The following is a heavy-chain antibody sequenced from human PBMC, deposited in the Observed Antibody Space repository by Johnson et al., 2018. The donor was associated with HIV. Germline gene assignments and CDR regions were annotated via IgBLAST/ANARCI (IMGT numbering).Heavy chain of an antibody. J-gene: IGHJ3*01. D-gene: IGHD6-19*01. CDR1: GFTFSSYG. CDR3: AKVIALAGRPDAFDV. Sequence: QVQLVESGGGVVQPGGSLRLSCAASGFTFSSYGLHWVRQAPGKGLEWVSFIRFDGNIKYYADSVQGRFTISRDNSKKTLHLQMSSLRGDDTAIYYCAKVIALAGRPDAFDVWGRGTVVTVSS. V-gene: IGHV3-30*02. CDR2: IRFDGNIK.